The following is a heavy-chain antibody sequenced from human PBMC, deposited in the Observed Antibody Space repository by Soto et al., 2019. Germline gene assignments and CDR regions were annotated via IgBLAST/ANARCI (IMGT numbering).Heavy chain of an antibody. J-gene: IGHJ6*02. CDR1: GFTFSSYS. CDR3: ARLRTYYDFWSGPWDNYYYYGMDV. CDR2: ISSSSSYI. V-gene: IGHV3-21*01. Sequence: SLRLSCAASGFTFSSYSMNWVRQAPGKGLEWVSSISSSSSYIYYADSVKGRFTISRDNAKNSLYLQMNSLRAEDTAVYYCARLRTYYDFWSGPWDNYYYYGMDVWGQGTTVTVSS. D-gene: IGHD3-3*01.